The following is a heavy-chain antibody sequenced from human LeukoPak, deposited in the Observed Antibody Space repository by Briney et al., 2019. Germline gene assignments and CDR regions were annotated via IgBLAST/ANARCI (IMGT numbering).Heavy chain of an antibody. CDR1: GFTFSDYY. CDR3: ARPQLLWFGELSQIDY. J-gene: IGHJ4*02. Sequence: GGSLRLSCSASGFTFSDYYMSWIRQAPGKGLEWVSYISSRGSTIYYADSVKGRFTISRDNAKNSLYLQMNSLRAEDTAVYYCARPQLLWFGELSQIDYWGQGTLVTVSS. D-gene: IGHD3-10*01. V-gene: IGHV3-11*01. CDR2: ISSRGSTI.